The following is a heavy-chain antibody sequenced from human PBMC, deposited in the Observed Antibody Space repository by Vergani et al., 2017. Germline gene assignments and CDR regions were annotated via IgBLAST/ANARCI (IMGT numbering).Heavy chain of an antibody. Sequence: QVQLVESGGGLVKPGRSLRLSCAASGFTFSSYGMHWVRQAPGTGLEWVAVIWYDGSNKYYADSVKGRFTISRDNSKNTLYLQMNSLRAEDTAVYYCAKEGEYCSGGSCYSDYWGQGTLVTVSS. J-gene: IGHJ4*02. CDR2: IWYDGSNK. V-gene: IGHV3-33*06. CDR3: AKEGEYCSGGSCYSDY. CDR1: GFTFSSYG. D-gene: IGHD2-15*01.